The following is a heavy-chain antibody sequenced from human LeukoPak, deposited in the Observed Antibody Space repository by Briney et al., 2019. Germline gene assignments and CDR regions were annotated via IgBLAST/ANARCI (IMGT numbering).Heavy chain of an antibody. CDR2: IRYDGSNK. J-gene: IGHJ6*03. CDR1: GFTFSSYG. CDR3: AKEDRTVTWEYYYYMDV. D-gene: IGHD4-11*01. V-gene: IGHV3-30*02. Sequence: GESLKISCAASGFTFSSYGMHWVRQAPGKGLEWVAFIRYDGSNKYYADSVKGRFTISRDNSKNTLYLQMNSLRAEDTAVYYCAKEDRTVTWEYYYYMDVWGKGTTVTVSS.